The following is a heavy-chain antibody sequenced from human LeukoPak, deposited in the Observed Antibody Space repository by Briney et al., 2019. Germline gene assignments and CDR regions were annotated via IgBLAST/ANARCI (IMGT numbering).Heavy chain of an antibody. CDR1: GFTFSSYG. Sequence: GALRLSCAASGFTFSSYGMTWVRQAPGKGLEWISAINTNGGSTWYADSVKGRFTISRDNAKNSLYLQMNSLRAEDTAVYYCARIGVGSSRDYWGQGTLVTVSS. CDR3: ARIGVGSSRDY. J-gene: IGHJ4*02. D-gene: IGHD3-22*01. V-gene: IGHV3-23*01. CDR2: INTNGGST.